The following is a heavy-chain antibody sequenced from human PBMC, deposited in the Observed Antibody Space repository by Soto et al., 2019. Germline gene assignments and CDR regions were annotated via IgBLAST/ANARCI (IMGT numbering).Heavy chain of an antibody. CDR2: IYSGGST. Sequence: QPGGSLRLSCAASGFTVSSNYMSWVRQAPGKGLEWVSVIYSGGSTYYADSVKGRFTISRDNSKNTLYLQMNSLRAEDTAVYYCASLRITMVRAFDYWGQGTLVTVSS. CDR3: ASLRITMVRAFDY. J-gene: IGHJ4*02. CDR1: GFTVSSNY. V-gene: IGHV3-66*01. D-gene: IGHD3-10*01.